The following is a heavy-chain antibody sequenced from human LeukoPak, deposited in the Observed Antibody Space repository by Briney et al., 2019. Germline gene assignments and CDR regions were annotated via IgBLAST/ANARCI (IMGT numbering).Heavy chain of an antibody. V-gene: IGHV1-46*01. Sequence: ASVKVSCEASGYTFTSYYMHWVRQAPGQGLEWMGIINPSGGSTSYAQKFQGRVTMTRDTSTSTVYMELSSLRPEDTAVYYCARLGYSYGYYFDYWGQGTLVTVSS. J-gene: IGHJ4*02. CDR2: INPSGGST. CDR1: GYTFTSYY. D-gene: IGHD5-18*01. CDR3: ARLGYSYGYYFDY.